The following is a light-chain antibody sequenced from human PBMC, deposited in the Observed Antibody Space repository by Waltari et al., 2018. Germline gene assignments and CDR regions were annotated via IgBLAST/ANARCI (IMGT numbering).Light chain of an antibody. CDR2: DAT. CDR1: QSVSSY. CDR3: QHRSRWPLT. V-gene: IGKV3-11*01. J-gene: IGKJ4*01. Sequence: EIVLTQSPATLSLSPGERATLSCRASQSVSSYLVWYQQKPGQAPRLLIYDATNRATGIPARFSGSGSGTDFTLTISSQEPEDFAVYYCQHRSRWPLTFGGGTMLEIK.